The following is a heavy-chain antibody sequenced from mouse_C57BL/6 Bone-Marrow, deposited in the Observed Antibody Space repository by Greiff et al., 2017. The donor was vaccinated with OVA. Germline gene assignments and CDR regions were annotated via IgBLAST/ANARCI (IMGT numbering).Heavy chain of an antibody. Sequence: EVKVVESGGGLVQSGRSLRLSCATSGFTFSDFYMEWVRQAPGKGLEWIAASRNKANDYTTEYSASVKGRFIVSRDTSQSILYLQMNALRAEDTAIYYCARAQYYSLYWYFDVWGTGTTVTVSS. CDR1: GFTFSDFY. V-gene: IGHV7-1*01. CDR2: SRNKANDYTT. CDR3: ARAQYYSLYWYFDV. D-gene: IGHD1-1*01. J-gene: IGHJ1*03.